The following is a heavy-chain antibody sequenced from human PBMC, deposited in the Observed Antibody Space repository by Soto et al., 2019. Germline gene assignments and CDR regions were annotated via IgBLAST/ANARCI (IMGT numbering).Heavy chain of an antibody. V-gene: IGHV5-51*01. J-gene: IGHJ6*02. Sequence: GESLKISFKASGYSFSTYWIGWVRQMPVKGLDWMGVIYPGDSDSRYNPSFQGHVTISADKSISTAYLQWSSLRASDSAIYYCARHASSRTSNYDYYAVDVWGRVTTVTVFS. D-gene: IGHD4-4*01. CDR1: GYSFSTYW. CDR2: IYPGDSDS. CDR3: ARHASSRTSNYDYYAVDV.